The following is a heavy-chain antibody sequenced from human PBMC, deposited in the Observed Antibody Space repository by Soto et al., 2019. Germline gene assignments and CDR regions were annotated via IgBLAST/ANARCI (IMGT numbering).Heavy chain of an antibody. CDR3: ARVVVVPADHYYYYGMDV. J-gene: IGHJ6*02. Sequence: SVKVSCKASGGTFSSYAISWVRQAPGQGLEWMGGIIPIFGTANYAQKFQGRVTITADESTSTAYMELSSLRSEDTAVYYCARVVVVPADHYYYYGMDVWGQGTTVTVSS. V-gene: IGHV1-69*13. CDR2: IIPIFGTA. D-gene: IGHD2-2*01. CDR1: GGTFSSYA.